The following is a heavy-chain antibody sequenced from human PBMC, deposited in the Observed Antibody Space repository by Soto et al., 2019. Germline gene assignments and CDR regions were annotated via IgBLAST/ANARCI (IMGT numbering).Heavy chain of an antibody. Sequence: QVQLQESGPGLVKPSQTLSLTCTVSGGSISIGGNYWSWIRQHPGKGLEWIGYIYYSGSTYYNPSLKSRVTISVDTSTTRFSLKLSSVTAADTAVYYCVRAPSGNYWYFDLWGRGTLVTVSS. D-gene: IGHD1-26*01. CDR3: VRAPSGNYWYFDL. CDR1: GGSISIGGNY. J-gene: IGHJ2*01. CDR2: IYYSGST. V-gene: IGHV4-31*03.